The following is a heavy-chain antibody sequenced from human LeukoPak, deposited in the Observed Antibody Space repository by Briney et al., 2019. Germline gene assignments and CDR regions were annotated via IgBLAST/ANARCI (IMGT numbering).Heavy chain of an antibody. CDR1: GGSVSSGSYY. D-gene: IGHD1-1*01. J-gene: IGHJ3*02. Sequence: SETLSLTCSVSGGSVSSGSYYWSWIRQPPGKGLEWIGYSSYSGSTSYNPSLKSRVTIAVDTSKNQFSLRLRSVTAADTAVYYCATVRWNDGDAFDIWGQGTMVTASS. CDR2: SSYSGST. V-gene: IGHV4-61*01. CDR3: ATVRWNDGDAFDI.